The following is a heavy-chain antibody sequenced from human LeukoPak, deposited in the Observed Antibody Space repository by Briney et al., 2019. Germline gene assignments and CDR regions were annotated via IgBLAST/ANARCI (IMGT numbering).Heavy chain of an antibody. Sequence: GGSLRLSCAASGFTFDDYAMHWVRQAPGKGVEGVSLISGDGGSTYYADSVKGRFTISRDNSKNSLYLQMNSLRTEDTALYYCAKDIEYDSSGYYLDPEYYFDYWGQGTLVTVSS. J-gene: IGHJ4*02. CDR3: AKDIEYDSSGYYLDPEYYFDY. V-gene: IGHV3-43*02. D-gene: IGHD3-22*01. CDR1: GFTFDDYA. CDR2: ISGDGGST.